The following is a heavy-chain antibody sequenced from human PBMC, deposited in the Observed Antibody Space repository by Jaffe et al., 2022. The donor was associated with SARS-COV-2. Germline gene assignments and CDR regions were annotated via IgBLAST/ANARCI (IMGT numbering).Heavy chain of an antibody. D-gene: IGHD4-17*01. Sequence: EVQLVESGGGLVQPGRSLRLSCAASGFTFDDYAMHWVRQAPGKGLEWVSGISWNSGSIGYADSVKGRFTISRDNAKNSLYLQMNSLRAEDTALYYCATTVTTFLGAFDIWGQGTMVTVSS. CDR1: GFTFDDYA. CDR3: ATTVTTFLGAFDI. V-gene: IGHV3-9*01. J-gene: IGHJ3*02. CDR2: ISWNSGSI.